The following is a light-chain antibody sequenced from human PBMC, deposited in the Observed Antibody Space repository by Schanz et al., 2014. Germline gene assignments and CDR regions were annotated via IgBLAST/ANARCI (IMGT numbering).Light chain of an antibody. CDR1: QSISSW. J-gene: IGKJ2*01. Sequence: DIQMTQSPSTLSASVGDRVTLTCRASQSISSWLAWYQQKPGKAPKVLISDASSLESGVPSRFSGSGSGTEFTLTISSLQPDDFATYYCQQSYSTPYTFGQGTKLEIK. CDR2: DAS. V-gene: IGKV1-5*01. CDR3: QQSYSTPYT.